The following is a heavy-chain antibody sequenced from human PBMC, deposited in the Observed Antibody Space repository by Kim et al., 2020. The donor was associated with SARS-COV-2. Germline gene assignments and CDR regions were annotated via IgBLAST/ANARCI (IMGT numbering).Heavy chain of an antibody. D-gene: IGHD1-26*01. Sequence: SETLSLTCTVSGDSIRSSSYSWGWIRQPPGKGLEWIGSIYYSGSTYYNPSLKSRVTISVDTSKSQLSLELTSVTAADMGVYYCARAEYSGAYNDYWGQGILITISS. V-gene: IGHV4-39*07. CDR2: IYYSGST. CDR1: GDSIRSSSYS. CDR3: ARAEYSGAYNDY. J-gene: IGHJ4*02.